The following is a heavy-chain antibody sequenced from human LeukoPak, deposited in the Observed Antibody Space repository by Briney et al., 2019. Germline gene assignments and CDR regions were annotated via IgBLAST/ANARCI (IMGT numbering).Heavy chain of an antibody. V-gene: IGHV4-4*07. CDR2: IYSTGST. CDR1: GGSISSYY. J-gene: IGHJ3*01. Sequence: SETLSLTCTVSGGSISSYYWSWIRQPAGEGLEWVGHIYSTGSTLYNPSLKTRVTLSVDRSKNQFSLSLNSVTAADTAMYYCARDWGTWHAFDLWGQGTMVTVSS. CDR3: ARDWGTWHAFDL. D-gene: IGHD3-16*01.